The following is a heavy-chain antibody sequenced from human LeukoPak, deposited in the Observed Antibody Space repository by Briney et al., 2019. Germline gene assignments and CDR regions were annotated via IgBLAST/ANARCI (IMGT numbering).Heavy chain of an antibody. CDR3: ARTGYSSSWYYFDY. D-gene: IGHD6-13*01. CDR2: IYYSGST. CDR1: GDSISSYY. V-gene: IGHV4-59*08. J-gene: IGHJ4*02. Sequence: SETLSLTCTVSGDSISSYYWSWIRQPPGKGLEWIGYIYYSGSTNYNPSLKSRVAISVDTSKNQFSLKLSSVTAADTAVYYCARTGYSSSWYYFDYWGQGTLVTVSS.